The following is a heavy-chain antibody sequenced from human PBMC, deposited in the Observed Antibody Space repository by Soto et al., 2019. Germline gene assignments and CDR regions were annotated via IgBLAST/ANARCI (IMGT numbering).Heavy chain of an antibody. J-gene: IGHJ6*02. CDR2: IYYSGST. CDR1: GGSISSSSYY. D-gene: IGHD3-22*01. CDR3: ARRLYYDSSGFEGGGMDV. Sequence: PSETLSLTCTVSGGSISSSSYYWGWIRQPRGKGLEWIGSIYYSGSTYYNPSLKSRVPISVDTSKNQFSLKLSSVTAADTAVYYCARRLYYDSSGFEGGGMDVWGQGTTVTVSS. V-gene: IGHV4-39*01.